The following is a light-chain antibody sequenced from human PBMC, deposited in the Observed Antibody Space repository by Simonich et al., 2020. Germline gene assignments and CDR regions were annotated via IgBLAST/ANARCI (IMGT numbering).Light chain of an antibody. CDR1: QSISSY. J-gene: IGKJ2*01. Sequence: IQMTQSPSSLSASVGDRVTITCRASQSISSYLNWYQQKPGKAPKLLIYAASSLQSGVPSRFSGSGSGTDFTLTISSLQPEDFATYYCLQDYNYPYTFGQGTKLEIK. CDR2: AAS. CDR3: LQDYNYPYT. V-gene: IGKV1-6*01.